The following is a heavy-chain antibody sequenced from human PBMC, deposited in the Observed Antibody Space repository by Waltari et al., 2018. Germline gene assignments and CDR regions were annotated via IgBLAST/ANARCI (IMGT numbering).Heavy chain of an antibody. CDR1: GYTFTSYA. J-gene: IGHJ3*02. V-gene: IGHV1-3*01. CDR3: ARVGRIVATIGNAFDI. CDR2: INAGNGNT. D-gene: IGHD5-12*01. Sequence: QVQLVQSGAEVKKPGASVKVSCKASGYTFTSYAMHWVRQAPGQRLEWMGWINAGNGNTKYSQKFQGRVTITRDTSASTAYMELSSLRSEDTAVYYCARVGRIVATIGNAFDIWGQGTMVTVSS.